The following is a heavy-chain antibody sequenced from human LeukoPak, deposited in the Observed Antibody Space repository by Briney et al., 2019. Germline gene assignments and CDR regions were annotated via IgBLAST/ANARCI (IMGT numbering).Heavy chain of an antibody. D-gene: IGHD6-6*01. Sequence: SETLSLTCAVYGGSFSGYYWSWIRQPPGKGLEWIGEINHSGSTNYNPSLKSRVTISVDTSKNQFSLKLSSVTAADTAVYYCARRRGRQLGPNNHIFDYWGQGTLVTVSS. J-gene: IGHJ4*02. CDR2: INHSGST. CDR1: GGSFSGYY. CDR3: ARRRGRQLGPNNHIFDY. V-gene: IGHV4-34*01.